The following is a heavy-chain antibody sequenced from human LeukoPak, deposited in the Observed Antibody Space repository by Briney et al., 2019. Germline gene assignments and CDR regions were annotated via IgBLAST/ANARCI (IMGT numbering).Heavy chain of an antibody. CDR2: ISSDGSMQ. Sequence: GNSLRLSCAVSGFSLSGYGTHWVRQAPGKGLEWMAVISSDGSMQYYADSVVGRFTISRDSSSNTLFLQMNSLRAEDTAVYYCAKDLKAGAPAFENWGQGTLVTVSP. J-gene: IGHJ4*02. V-gene: IGHV3-30*18. CDR3: AKDLKAGAPAFEN. CDR1: GFSLSGYG.